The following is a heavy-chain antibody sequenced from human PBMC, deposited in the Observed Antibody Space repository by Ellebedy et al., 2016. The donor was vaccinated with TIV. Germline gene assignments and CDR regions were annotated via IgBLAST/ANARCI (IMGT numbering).Heavy chain of an antibody. Sequence: MPSETLSLTCTVSGGSVSSGDYYWNWIRQPPGKGLEWIAYVHYSGSTNYNPSLKSRLTMSVDTSKNQFSLKLTSVTAADTAMYYCARFNSIIVFYGMDVWGPGTTVTVSS. CDR2: VHYSGST. CDR3: ARFNSIIVFYGMDV. CDR1: GGSVSSGDYY. J-gene: IGHJ6*02. D-gene: IGHD3-22*01. V-gene: IGHV4-61*08.